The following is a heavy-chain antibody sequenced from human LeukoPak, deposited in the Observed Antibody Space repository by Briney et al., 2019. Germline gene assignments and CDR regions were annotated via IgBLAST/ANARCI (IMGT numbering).Heavy chain of an antibody. V-gene: IGHV3-48*03. J-gene: IGHJ4*02. CDR1: GFTFGSYE. D-gene: IGHD6-19*01. Sequence: PGGSLRLSCEASGFTFGSYEMNWVRQAPGKGLEWVSYISSSGSTIYYADSVKGRFTISRDNAKNSLYLQMNSLRAEDTAVYYCARDHGAVAGTNGFDYWGQGTLVTVSS. CDR3: ARDHGAVAGTNGFDY. CDR2: ISSSGSTI.